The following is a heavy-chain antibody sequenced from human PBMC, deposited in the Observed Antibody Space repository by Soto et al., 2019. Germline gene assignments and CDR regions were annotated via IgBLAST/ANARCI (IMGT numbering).Heavy chain of an antibody. J-gene: IGHJ4*02. CDR3: ARARFTMVRIDY. CDR1: GGSISNYY. D-gene: IGHD3-10*01. V-gene: IGHV4-59*01. Sequence: PSETLSLTCTVSGGSISNYYWSWIRQPPGKGLEWIGYIHYSGSTNYSPSLKSRVTISVDTSKNQFSLKLSSVTAADTAVYYCARARFTMVRIDYWGQGTLVTVSS. CDR2: IHYSGST.